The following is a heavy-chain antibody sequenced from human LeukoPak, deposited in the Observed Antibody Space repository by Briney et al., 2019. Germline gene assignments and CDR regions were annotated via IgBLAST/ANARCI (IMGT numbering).Heavy chain of an antibody. CDR3: ARGEMAIIVGGYYYYYMDV. CDR1: GGTFSSYA. Sequence: SVKVSCKASGGTFSSYAISWVRQAPGQGLEWMGGIIPIFGTANYAQKLQGRVTITTDESTSTAYMELSSLRSEDTAVYYCARGEMAIIVGGYYYYYMDVWGKGTTVTVSS. CDR2: IIPIFGTA. D-gene: IGHD5-24*01. V-gene: IGHV1-69*05. J-gene: IGHJ6*03.